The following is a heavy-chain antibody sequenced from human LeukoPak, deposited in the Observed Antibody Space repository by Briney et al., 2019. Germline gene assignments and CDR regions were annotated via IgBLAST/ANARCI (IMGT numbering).Heavy chain of an antibody. CDR2: IYYSGST. CDR3: AREPYDSSGTFDY. J-gene: IGHJ4*02. CDR1: GGSISSYY. V-gene: IGHV4-59*01. Sequence: SETLSLTCTVSGGSISSYYWSWLRQPPGKGLEWIGYIYYSGSTNYNSSLKSRVTISVDTSKNQFSLKLSSVTAADTAVYYCAREPYDSSGTFDYWGQGTLVTVSS. D-gene: IGHD3-22*01.